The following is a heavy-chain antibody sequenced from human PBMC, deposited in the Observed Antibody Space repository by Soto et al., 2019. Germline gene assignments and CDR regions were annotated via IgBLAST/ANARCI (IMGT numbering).Heavy chain of an antibody. Sequence: SVKVSCKASGGTFSSYAISWVRQAPGQGLEWMGGIIPIFGTANYAQKFQGRVTITADESTSTAYMELSSLRSEDTAVYYCARDEKGYCDWPNWWGRWFDRWGQGTLVTVSS. V-gene: IGHV1-69*13. CDR3: ARDEKGYCDWPNWWGRWFDR. D-gene: IGHD3-9*01. J-gene: IGHJ5*02. CDR2: IIPIFGTA. CDR1: GGTFSSYA.